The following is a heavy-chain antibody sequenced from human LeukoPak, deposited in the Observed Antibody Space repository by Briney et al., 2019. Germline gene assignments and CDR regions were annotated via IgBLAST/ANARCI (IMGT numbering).Heavy chain of an antibody. J-gene: IGHJ6*02. Sequence: SETLSLTCTVSGGPISSYYWSWIRQPPGKGLEWIGYIYYSGSTNYNPSLKSRVAISVDTSKNQFSLKLSSVTAADTAVYYCARGPTVLYYYYGMDVWGQGTTVTVSS. CDR2: IYYSGST. CDR1: GGPISSYY. D-gene: IGHD4-11*01. CDR3: ARGPTVLYYYYGMDV. V-gene: IGHV4-59*01.